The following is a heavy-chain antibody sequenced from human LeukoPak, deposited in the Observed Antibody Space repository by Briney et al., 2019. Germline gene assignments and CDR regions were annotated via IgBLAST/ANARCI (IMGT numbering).Heavy chain of an antibody. J-gene: IGHJ4*02. CDR1: GGTFSRYA. Sequence: SVKVCCKASGGTFSRYAISWVRQAPGQGLEWMGGIIPTFGIANNAQKVQPRVTIPAEKPTSTAYMKLSSLRSEDTAVYYCARDYPPGRKGSGSPYYFGYWGQGTLVTVS. CDR2: IIPTFGIA. D-gene: IGHD3-10*01. V-gene: IGHV1-69*10. CDR3: ARDYPPGRKGSGSPYYFGY.